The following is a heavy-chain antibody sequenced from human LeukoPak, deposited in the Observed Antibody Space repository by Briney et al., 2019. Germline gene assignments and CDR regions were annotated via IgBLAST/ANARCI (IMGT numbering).Heavy chain of an antibody. D-gene: IGHD3-22*01. CDR3: ARGLYDSSGYYHDY. Sequence: PSETLSLTCTVSGASISSYYWSWIRQPPGRGGGGLGYIYYSGSTNYTPSLKSRVTISVDTSKNQFSLKLTSVTAADTAMYYCARGLYDSSGYYHDYWGRGTLVTVSS. CDR1: GASISSYY. J-gene: IGHJ4*02. CDR2: IYYSGST. V-gene: IGHV4-59*08.